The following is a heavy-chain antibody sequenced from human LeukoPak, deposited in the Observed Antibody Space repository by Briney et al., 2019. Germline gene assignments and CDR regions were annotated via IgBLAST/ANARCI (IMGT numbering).Heavy chain of an antibody. CDR3: ARSGYYDFWSGYYNPTQFDY. CDR1: GYTFTSYG. D-gene: IGHD3-3*01. CDR2: ISAYNGNT. Sequence: ASVKVSCKASGYTFTSYGISWVRQAPGQGLEWMGWISAYNGNTNYAQKLQGRVTMTTDTSTSTAYMELRSLRSGDTAVYYCARSGYYDFWSGYYNPTQFDYWGQGTLVTVSS. J-gene: IGHJ4*02. V-gene: IGHV1-18*01.